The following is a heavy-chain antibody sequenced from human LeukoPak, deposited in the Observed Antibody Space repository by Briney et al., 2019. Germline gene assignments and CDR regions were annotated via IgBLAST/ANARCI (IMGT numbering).Heavy chain of an antibody. D-gene: IGHD5-18*01. CDR1: GYSFTSYW. CDR2: IYPGDSDT. J-gene: IGHJ4*02. Sequence: GESLKISCKGSGYSFTSYWIGWVRQMPGKGLEWMGIIYPGDSDTRYSPSFQGQVTISADKSISTAYLQWSSLKASDTAMYYCARLNYVDTAMVAFDYWGQGTLVTVSS. CDR3: ARLNYVDTAMVAFDY. V-gene: IGHV5-51*01.